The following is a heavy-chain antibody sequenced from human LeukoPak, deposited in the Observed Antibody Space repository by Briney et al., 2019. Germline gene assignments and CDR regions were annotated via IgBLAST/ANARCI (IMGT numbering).Heavy chain of an antibody. D-gene: IGHD6-13*01. V-gene: IGHV1-2*02. J-gene: IGHJ4*02. CDR2: INPNSGGT. Sequence: GASVKVSCKASGYIFTDYYMHWVRQAPGQGLEWMGWINPNSGGTNYAQKFQGRVTMTGDTSITTAYMELSRLRSDDTAVYFCARGGYRSSWTNFDYWGQGTLVTVSS. CDR3: ARGGYRSSWTNFDY. CDR1: GYIFTDYY.